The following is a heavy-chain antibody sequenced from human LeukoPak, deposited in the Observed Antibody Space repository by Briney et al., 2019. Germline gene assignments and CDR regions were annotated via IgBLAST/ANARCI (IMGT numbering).Heavy chain of an antibody. V-gene: IGHV1-24*01. J-gene: IGHJ4*02. CDR3: AARVACSSTSCYSFDY. CDR2: FDPEDGET. Sequence: VASVKVSCKVSGYTLTELSMHWVQQAPGKGLEWMGGFDPEDGETIYAQKFQGRVTMTEDTSTDTAYMELSSLRSEDTAVYYCAARVACSSTSCYSFDYWGQGTLVTVSS. CDR1: GYTLTELS. D-gene: IGHD2-2*01.